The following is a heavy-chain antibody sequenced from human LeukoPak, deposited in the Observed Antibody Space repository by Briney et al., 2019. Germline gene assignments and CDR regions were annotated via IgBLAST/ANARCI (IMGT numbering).Heavy chain of an antibody. Sequence: PSETLSLTCTVSGGSISNYYWSWIRQPPGKGLEWIGSIYYSGSTNYNPSLKSRVTISVDTSKNQFSLKLSSVTAADTAVYYCARGPVVVAATPYYYYGMDVWGQGTTVTVSS. V-gene: IGHV4-59*12. CDR2: IYYSGST. CDR3: ARGPVVVAATPYYYYGMDV. CDR1: GGSISNYY. J-gene: IGHJ6*02. D-gene: IGHD2-15*01.